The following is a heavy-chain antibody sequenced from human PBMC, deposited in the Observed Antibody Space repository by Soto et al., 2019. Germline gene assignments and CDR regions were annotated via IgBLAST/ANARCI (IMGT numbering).Heavy chain of an antibody. CDR3: ARHESSQQWLVGFLFDY. D-gene: IGHD6-19*01. J-gene: IGHJ4*02. CDR1: GGSISSSSYY. Sequence: SETLSLTCTVSGGSISSSSYYWGWIRQPPGKGLEWIVSIYYSGSTYYNPSLKSRVTISVDTPNNQFSLKLSSVTAADTAEYYCARHESSQQWLVGFLFDYWGQGTLVTVSS. V-gene: IGHV4-39*01. CDR2: IYYSGST.